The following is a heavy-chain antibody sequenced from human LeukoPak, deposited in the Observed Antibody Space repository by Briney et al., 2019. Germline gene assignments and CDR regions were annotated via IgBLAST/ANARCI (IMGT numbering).Heavy chain of an antibody. CDR1: GFIFSNYW. V-gene: IGHV3-7*01. J-gene: IGHJ4*02. CDR3: ARDWGSTGYDLYDS. CDR2: IRQDGSER. Sequence: PGGSLRLSCAASGFIFSNYWMTWVRQAPGKGLEWVAHIRQDGSERHYMDSVKDRFTISRDNAKNSLDLQMDSLRAEDTAVYYCARDWGSTGYDLYDSWGQGTLVTVSS. D-gene: IGHD5-12*01.